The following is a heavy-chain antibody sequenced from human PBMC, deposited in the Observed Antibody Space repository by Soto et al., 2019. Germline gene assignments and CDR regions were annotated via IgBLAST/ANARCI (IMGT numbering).Heavy chain of an antibody. CDR3: ARDSHSSNRFDD. J-gene: IGHJ4*02. CDR1: GITVSSNF. V-gene: IGHV3-66*01. CDR2: LASGGNT. D-gene: IGHD2-21*01. Sequence: EVQLVESGGGVVQPGGSLRLSCAASGITVSSNFMSWVRQTQGKGLEWVSILASGGNTYYADSVKGRFTSSRDKSKNSVDLKMNSLRPEDTDLYYCARDSHSSNRFDDWGQGTLVTVSS.